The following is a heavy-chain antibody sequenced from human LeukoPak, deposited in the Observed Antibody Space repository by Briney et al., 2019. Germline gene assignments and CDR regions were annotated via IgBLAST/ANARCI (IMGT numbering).Heavy chain of an antibody. Sequence: GGSLKLSCAASGLTFSLSAMHWVRRASGEGLEWVGRIRNRANSYATAYAASVKDRFTISRNDSKNTAYLQMNSLKTEDTAVYYCISRIGKPPLDYWGQGTLVTVSS. J-gene: IGHJ4*02. V-gene: IGHV3-73*01. CDR3: ISRIGKPPLDY. CDR1: GLTFSLSA. CDR2: IRNRANSYAT. D-gene: IGHD2-15*01.